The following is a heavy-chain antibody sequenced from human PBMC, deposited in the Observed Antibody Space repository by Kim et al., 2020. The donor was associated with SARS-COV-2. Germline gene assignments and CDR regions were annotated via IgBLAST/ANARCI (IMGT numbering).Heavy chain of an antibody. D-gene: IGHD5-12*01. CDR2: IFYSGST. CDR1: GGSISSYY. Sequence: SETLSLTCTVSGGSISSYYWSWIRQPPGKGLEWIGYIFYSGSTNYNPSLKSRVTISVDTSKNQFSLKLSSVTAADTAVYYCARLRYSGYDFYYNYGMDV. CDR3: ARLRYSGYDFYYNYGMDV. J-gene: IGHJ6*01. V-gene: IGHV4-59*01.